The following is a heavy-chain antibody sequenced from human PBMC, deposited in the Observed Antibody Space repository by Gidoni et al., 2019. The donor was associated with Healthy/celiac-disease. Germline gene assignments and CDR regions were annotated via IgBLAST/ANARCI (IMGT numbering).Heavy chain of an antibody. D-gene: IGHD4-17*01. J-gene: IGHJ5*02. V-gene: IGHV3-21*01. CDR1: GFPFSSYS. CDR2: ISSSSNYI. CDR3: ARSGYGDAWFDP. Sequence: ELQLVESRGGLVKPGGSLRLSCAASGFPFSSYSMNWVRQAPGKGLECVSSISSSSNYIYYADSVKGRFTISRANAKNSLYLQMNSLRAEDTAVYYCARSGYGDAWFDPWGQGTLVTVSS.